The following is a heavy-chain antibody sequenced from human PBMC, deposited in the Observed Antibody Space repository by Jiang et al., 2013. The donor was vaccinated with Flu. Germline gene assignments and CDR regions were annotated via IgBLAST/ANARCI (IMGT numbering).Heavy chain of an antibody. Sequence: SGPGLVKPSEMLSLTCTVSGGSLSGHYWSWIRQPPGKGLEWIGYIYYSGSTNSNPSLKSRVTMSVDTSKNQFSLKLRSVTAADTAVYFCARGVNGGVGLHYYYYMDVWGTGTTVTVPS. CDR2: IYYSGST. CDR3: ARGVNGGVGLHYYYYMDV. J-gene: IGHJ6*03. V-gene: IGHV4-59*11. D-gene: IGHD3-3*01. CDR1: GGSLSGHY.